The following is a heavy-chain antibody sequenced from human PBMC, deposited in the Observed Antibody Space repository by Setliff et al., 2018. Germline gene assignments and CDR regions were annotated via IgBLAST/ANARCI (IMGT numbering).Heavy chain of an antibody. CDR3: AREAPYYNFWSGYSDY. V-gene: IGHV4-39*07. Sequence: SETLSLTCTVSGGSISSSSYHWGWIRQPPGKGLEWIGSIYYSGSTYYNPSLKSRVTISVDTSKNQFSLKLSSVTAADTAVYYCAREAPYYNFWSGYSDYWGQGTLVTVSS. CDR2: IYYSGST. D-gene: IGHD3-3*01. J-gene: IGHJ4*02. CDR1: GGSISSSSYH.